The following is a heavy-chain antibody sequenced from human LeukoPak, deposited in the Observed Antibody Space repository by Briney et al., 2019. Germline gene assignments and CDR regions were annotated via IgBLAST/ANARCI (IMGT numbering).Heavy chain of an antibody. J-gene: IGHJ4*02. Sequence: GSLRRSCAASGFTFSSHSMYWVRQAPGKGLEWVSYISSSSSTIYYADSVKGRFTISRDNAKNSLYLQMNSLRAEDTAVYYCARGAYYYEDWGQGTLVTVSS. CDR2: ISSSSSTI. V-gene: IGHV3-48*01. CDR3: ARGAYYYED. CDR1: GFTFSSHS. D-gene: IGHD3-22*01.